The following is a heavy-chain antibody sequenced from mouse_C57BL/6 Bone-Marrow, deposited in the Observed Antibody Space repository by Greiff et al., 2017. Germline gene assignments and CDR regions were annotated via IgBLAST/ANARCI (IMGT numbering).Heavy chain of an antibody. V-gene: IGHV1-42*01. CDR3: ARGEVLLLRLDY. CDR1: GYSFTGYY. D-gene: IGHD1-1*01. CDR2: INPSTGGT. J-gene: IGHJ2*01. Sequence: VQLKESGPELVKPGASVKISCKASGYSFTGYYMNWVKQSPEKSLEWIGEINPSTGGTTYNQKFKAKATLTVDKSSSTAYMQLKSLTSEDSAVYYCARGEVLLLRLDYWGQGTTLTVSS.